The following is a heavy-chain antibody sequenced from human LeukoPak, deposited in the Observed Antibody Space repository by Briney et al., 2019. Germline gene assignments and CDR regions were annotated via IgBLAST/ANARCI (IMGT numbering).Heavy chain of an antibody. CDR1: GFTFSVYW. CDR3: TSHDGTYFPH. V-gene: IGHV3-7*01. Sequence: PGGSLRLSCAASGFTFSVYWMTWVRQAPGKGLEWVANIKEDGREKYYVDSVKGRFTISRDNAKNSLYLQMNSLRAEDTAMYFCTSHDGTYFPHWGQGTLVTVSS. D-gene: IGHD4-23*01. J-gene: IGHJ1*01. CDR2: IKEDGREK.